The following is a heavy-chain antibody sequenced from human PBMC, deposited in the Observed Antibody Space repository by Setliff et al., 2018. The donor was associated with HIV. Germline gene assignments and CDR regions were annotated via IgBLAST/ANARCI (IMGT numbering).Heavy chain of an antibody. V-gene: IGHV3-7*03. Sequence: GGSLRLSCAASGFTFSSYWMSWVRQAPGKGLEWVANIKQDGGEKYYVDSVKGRFTVSRDNAENSVYLQMNGLRVDDTALYYCTRDGGEYWGEGTLVTVSS. CDR2: IKQDGGEK. J-gene: IGHJ4*02. D-gene: IGHD3-16*01. CDR1: GFTFSSYW. CDR3: TRDGGEY.